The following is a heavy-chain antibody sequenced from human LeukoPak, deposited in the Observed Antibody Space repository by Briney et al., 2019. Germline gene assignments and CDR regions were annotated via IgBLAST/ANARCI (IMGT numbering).Heavy chain of an antibody. CDR2: ITTSSSYT. Sequence: GGSLRLSCKASGFSFSSYNMDWVRQTPGKGLEWISSITTSSSYTFYADSVKGRFTISRDNARNSLYLQMNSLTAEDTAVYYCARDPYSGAYGDTYYYFMDVWGKGTTVTISS. J-gene: IGHJ6*03. D-gene: IGHD1-26*01. CDR1: GFSFSSYN. V-gene: IGHV3-21*01. CDR3: ARDPYSGAYGDTYYYFMDV.